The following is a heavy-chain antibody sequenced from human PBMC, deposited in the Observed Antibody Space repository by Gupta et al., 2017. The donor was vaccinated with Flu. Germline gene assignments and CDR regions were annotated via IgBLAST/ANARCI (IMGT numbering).Heavy chain of an antibody. CDR2: ISFSGGTL. V-gene: IGHV3-11*01. Sequence: GFTFSDYYMSWVRQTPGMRLAWNTYISFSGGTLYYADSVKGRFTISTDNAKNSLYPPMTSLRAEDPALYYCERACSSGYWYFSLWGRGPLLT. CDR1: GFTFSDYY. J-gene: IGHJ2*01. CDR3: ERACSSGYWYFSL. D-gene: IGHD6-19*01.